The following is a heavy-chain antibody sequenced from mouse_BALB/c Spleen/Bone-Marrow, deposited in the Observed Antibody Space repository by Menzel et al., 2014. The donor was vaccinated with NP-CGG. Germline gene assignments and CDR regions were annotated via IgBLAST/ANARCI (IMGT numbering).Heavy chain of an antibody. Sequence: EVQLQQSGPELVKPGASVKISCKASGYTFTDYNMHWVKQSHGKSLEWIGYIYPYNGGTGYNQKFKSKATLTVDNSSSTACMELRSLTSVDSAVYYCARLGRDYWGQGTTLTVSS. CDR1: GYTFTDYN. J-gene: IGHJ2*01. V-gene: IGHV1S29*02. D-gene: IGHD4-1*01. CDR2: IYPYNGGT. CDR3: ARLGRDY.